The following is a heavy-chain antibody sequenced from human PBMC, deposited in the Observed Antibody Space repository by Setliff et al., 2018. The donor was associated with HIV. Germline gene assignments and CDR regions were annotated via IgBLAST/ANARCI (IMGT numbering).Heavy chain of an antibody. CDR3: ATSERDSGPVDYFFDV. V-gene: IGHV4-61*09. D-gene: IGHD4-17*01. J-gene: IGHJ2*01. CDR1: GGSISSGSYY. CDR2: IYTSGST. Sequence: SETLSLTCTVSGGSISSGSYYWSWIRQPAGKGLEWIGHIYTSGSTNYNPSLKSRVTISVDTSKNQFSLKLSSVTAADTAVYYCATSERDSGPVDYFFDVWGRGTLVTVSS.